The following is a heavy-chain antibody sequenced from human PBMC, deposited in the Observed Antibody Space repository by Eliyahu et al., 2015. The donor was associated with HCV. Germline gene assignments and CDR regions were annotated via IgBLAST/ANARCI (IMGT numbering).Heavy chain of an antibody. CDR2: INAGNGNT. Sequence: QVQLVQSGAEVKKPGASVKVSCKASGYTFTSYAIHWVRQAPGQRLEWMGWINAGNGNTKYSQKFQGRVTITRDTSASTAYMELSSLRSEDTAVYYCARDHSSRDSSSWSYYLYYGMDVWGQGTTVTVSS. V-gene: IGHV1-3*01. CDR1: GYTFTSYA. CDR3: ARDHSSRDSSSWSYYLYYGMDV. D-gene: IGHD6-13*01. J-gene: IGHJ6*02.